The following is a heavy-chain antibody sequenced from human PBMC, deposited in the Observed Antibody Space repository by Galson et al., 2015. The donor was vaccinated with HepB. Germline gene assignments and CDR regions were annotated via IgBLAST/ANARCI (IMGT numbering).Heavy chain of an antibody. J-gene: IGHJ6*02. D-gene: IGHD2-2*01. Sequence: TLSLTCTVSGGSISSGGYYWSWIRQHPGKGLEWIGYIYYSGSTYYNPSLKSRVTISVDTSKNQFSLKLSSVTAADTAVYYCARAPGVVVPAANRAPYYYYGMDVWGQGTTVTVSS. CDR2: IYYSGST. CDR1: GGSISSGGYY. V-gene: IGHV4-31*03. CDR3: ARAPGVVVPAANRAPYYYYGMDV.